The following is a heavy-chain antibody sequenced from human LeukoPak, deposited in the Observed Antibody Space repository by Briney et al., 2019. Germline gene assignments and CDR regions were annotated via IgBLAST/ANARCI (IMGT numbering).Heavy chain of an antibody. Sequence: ASVKVSCKAFGYTFTSNYIHWVRQAPGQGPEWMGVFSPSGGSTTYAQKFQGRVTLTRDMSTSTDYLELSSLRSEGTAVYYCARDNSVRDEAWWFNPWGQGTLVTVSS. CDR1: GYTFTSNY. J-gene: IGHJ5*02. CDR2: FSPSGGST. CDR3: ARDNSVRDEAWWFNP. V-gene: IGHV1-46*01. D-gene: IGHD5-24*01.